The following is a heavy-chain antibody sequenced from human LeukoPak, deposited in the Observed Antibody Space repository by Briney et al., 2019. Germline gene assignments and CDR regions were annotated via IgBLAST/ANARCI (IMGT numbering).Heavy chain of an antibody. J-gene: IGHJ4*02. V-gene: IGHV4-4*07. CDR2: IYTRGST. Sequence: PSETLSLTCTVSGGSINNYYWSWIRQPAGKGLEWIGRIYTRGSTNYSPSLKSRVTMSLDTSKNQFSLKLFSVTAADTAVYFCARDVSSWPFFDSWGQGTQVTVSS. D-gene: IGHD6-13*01. CDR3: ARDVSSWPFFDS. CDR1: GGSINNYY.